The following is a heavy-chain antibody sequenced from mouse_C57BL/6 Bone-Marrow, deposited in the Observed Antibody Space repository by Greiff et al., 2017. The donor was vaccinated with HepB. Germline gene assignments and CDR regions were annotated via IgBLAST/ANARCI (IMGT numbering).Heavy chain of an antibody. CDR3: ARRASILSWFAY. J-gene: IGHJ3*01. Sequence: VQLQQPGAEFVKPGASVKLSCKASGYTFTSYWMQWVKQRPGQGLEWIGEIDPSDSYINYNQKFKGKATLTVDTSSSTAYMQLSSLTSEDSAVYYCARRASILSWFAYWGQGTLVTVSA. V-gene: IGHV1-50*01. CDR1: GYTFTSYW. CDR2: IDPSDSYI. D-gene: IGHD3-1*01.